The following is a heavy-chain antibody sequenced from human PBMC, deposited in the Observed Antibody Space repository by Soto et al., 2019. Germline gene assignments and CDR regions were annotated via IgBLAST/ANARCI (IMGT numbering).Heavy chain of an antibody. V-gene: IGHV4-34*01. CDR2: INHSGST. CDR1: VGSFSGHY. CDR3: ARRRQIVVVPAAIISWFDP. Sequence: SETLSLDCAVYVGSFSGHYWSWIRQPPGKGLEWIGEINHSGSTNYNPSLKIRVTISVDTSKNQFSLKLSSVTAADTAVYYCARRRQIVVVPAAIISWFDPWGQGTLVTVSS. D-gene: IGHD2-2*01. J-gene: IGHJ5*02.